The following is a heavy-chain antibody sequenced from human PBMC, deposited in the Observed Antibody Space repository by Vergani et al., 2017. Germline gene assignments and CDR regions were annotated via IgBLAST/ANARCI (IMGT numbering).Heavy chain of an antibody. CDR3: TSASVGEMATTFDY. V-gene: IGHV3-73*01. CDR2: IRSKANSYAT. J-gene: IGHJ4*02. Sequence: VQLVESGGGLVKPGGSLKLSCAASGFTFSGSAMHWVRQASGKGLDWVGRIRSKANSYATAYAASVKGRFTISRDDSKNTAYLQMNSLKTEDTAVYYCTSASVGEMATTFDYWGQGTLVTVSS. D-gene: IGHD5-24*01. CDR1: GFTFSGSA.